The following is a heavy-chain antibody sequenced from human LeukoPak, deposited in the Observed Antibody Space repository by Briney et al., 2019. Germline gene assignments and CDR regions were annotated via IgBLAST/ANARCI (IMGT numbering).Heavy chain of an antibody. Sequence: GGSLRLSCAASGFTFSSYGMSWVRQAPGKGLEWVSAISGSGGSTYYADSVKGRFTISRDNSKNTLYLQMNSLRAEDTAVYYCAKSGGVATTYYFDYWGQGTLVTVSS. CDR1: GFTFSSYG. D-gene: IGHD4-23*01. CDR2: ISGSGGST. CDR3: AKSGGVATTYYFDY. V-gene: IGHV3-23*01. J-gene: IGHJ4*02.